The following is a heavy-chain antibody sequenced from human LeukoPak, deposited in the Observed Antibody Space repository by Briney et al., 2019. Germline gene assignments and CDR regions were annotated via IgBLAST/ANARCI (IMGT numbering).Heavy chain of an antibody. D-gene: IGHD3-3*01. CDR2: ISSSSSYI. J-gene: IGHJ4*02. Sequence: PGGSLRLSCAASGFTFSSYSMNWVRQAPGKGLEWVSSISSSSSYIYYADSVKGRFTISRDNAKNSLYLQMNSLRAEDTAVYYCAKIRGFWSGYYLVSFGYFDYWGQGTLVTISS. V-gene: IGHV3-21*01. CDR3: AKIRGFWSGYYLVSFGYFDY. CDR1: GFTFSSYS.